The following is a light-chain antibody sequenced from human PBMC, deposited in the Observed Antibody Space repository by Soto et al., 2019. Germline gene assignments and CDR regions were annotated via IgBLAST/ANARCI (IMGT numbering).Light chain of an antibody. Sequence: EIVLTQSPGTLSLSPGESATLSCRASQSVNSRFLAWYQHKPGQAPRLLIYAASTRATGIPDRFSGSASGTDFTLTISRLEPEDFAVYYCQQHSNWPPGWTFGQGTKVEIK. J-gene: IGKJ1*01. V-gene: IGKV3D-20*02. CDR1: QSVNSRF. CDR2: AAS. CDR3: QQHSNWPPGWT.